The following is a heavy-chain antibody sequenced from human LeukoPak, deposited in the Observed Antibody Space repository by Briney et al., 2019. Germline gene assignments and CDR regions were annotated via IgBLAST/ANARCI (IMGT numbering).Heavy chain of an antibody. CDR1: GGSIRSYY. V-gene: IGHV4-59*01. Sequence: SETLSLTCTVSGGSIRSYYWSWIRQPPGKGLEWIGYIYYSGNTNYNPSLKSRVTISVDTSKNQFSLNLSSVTTADTAVYYCARTTGYSSGWYLFDPWGQGTLVTVSS. D-gene: IGHD6-19*01. J-gene: IGHJ5*02. CDR2: IYYSGNT. CDR3: ARTTGYSSGWYLFDP.